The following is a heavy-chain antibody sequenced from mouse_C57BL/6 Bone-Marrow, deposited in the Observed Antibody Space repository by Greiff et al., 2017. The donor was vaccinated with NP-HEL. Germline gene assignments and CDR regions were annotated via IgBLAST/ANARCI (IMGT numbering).Heavy chain of an antibody. CDR3: ARQTQAYFDV. J-gene: IGHJ1*03. D-gene: IGHD3-2*02. CDR1: GFTFNDYY. V-gene: IGHV5-12*01. Sequence: EVKLMESGGGLVQPGGSLKLSCAASGFTFNDYYMYWVRQTPEKRLEWVAYISNGGGSTYYPDTVKGRFTISRDNAKNTLYLQMSRLKSEDTAMYYCARQTQAYFDVWGTGTTVTVSS. CDR2: ISNGGGST.